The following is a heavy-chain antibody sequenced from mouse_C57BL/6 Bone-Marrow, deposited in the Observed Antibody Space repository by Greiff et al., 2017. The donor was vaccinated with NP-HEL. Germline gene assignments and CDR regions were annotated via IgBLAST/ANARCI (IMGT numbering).Heavy chain of an antibody. Sequence: VQLQQSGAELVKPGASVKMSCKASGYTFTTYPIEWMKQNPGKSLEWIGNFHPYNDDTKYNEKFKGKATLTVEKSSSTVYLELSRLTSDDTAVYYCARGRGNSSGYDWYFDVWGTGTTVTVSS. J-gene: IGHJ1*03. CDR3: ARGRGNSSGYDWYFDV. V-gene: IGHV1-47*01. CDR2: FHPYNDDT. CDR1: GYTFTTYP. D-gene: IGHD3-2*02.